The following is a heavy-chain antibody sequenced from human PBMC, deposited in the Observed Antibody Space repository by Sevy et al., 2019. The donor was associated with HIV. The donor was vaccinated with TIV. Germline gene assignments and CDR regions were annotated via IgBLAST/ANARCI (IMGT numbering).Heavy chain of an antibody. Sequence: GGSLRLSCAVSGFTFTAYPMAWVRQGPGKGLEWVSAITRTGEATHYADSVKGRFTISRDDSKSMLYLQMNRLKADDTAIYYCLQRKWDPSPGQDNWFDPWGQGTLVTVSS. CDR1: GFTFTAYP. CDR2: ITRTGEAT. D-gene: IGHD1-1*01. J-gene: IGHJ5*02. V-gene: IGHV3-23*01. CDR3: LQRKWDPSPGQDNWFDP.